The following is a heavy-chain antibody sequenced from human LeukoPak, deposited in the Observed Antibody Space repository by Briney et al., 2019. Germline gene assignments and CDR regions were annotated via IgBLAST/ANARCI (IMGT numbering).Heavy chain of an antibody. CDR2: IYHSGST. CDR1: GYSISSGYY. J-gene: IGHJ3*02. V-gene: IGHV4-38-2*01. D-gene: IGHD3-3*01. Sequence: PSETLSLTCAVSGYSISSGYYWGWIRQPPGQGLEWIGTIYHSGSTYYNPSLKSRVTISVDTSKNQFSLKLRSVTAADTAVYYCATPATTIFGVDDAFDIWGQGTMVTVSS. CDR3: ATPATTIFGVDDAFDI.